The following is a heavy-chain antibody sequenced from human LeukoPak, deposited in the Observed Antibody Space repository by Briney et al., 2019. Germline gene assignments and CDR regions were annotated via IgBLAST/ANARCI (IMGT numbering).Heavy chain of an antibody. J-gene: IGHJ4*02. V-gene: IGHV7-4-1*02. CDR1: GYTFIGYH. CDR2: INTNTGNP. Sequence: ASVKVSCKASGYTFIGYHMHWVRQAPGQGLEWMGWINTNTGNPTYAQGFFTGRYVFSLDTSVSTAYLQINGLKADDTAVYYCGRDPKLGIRGYTYGYIDYWGQGTLVTVAS. CDR3: GRDPKLGIRGYTYGYIDY. D-gene: IGHD5-18*01.